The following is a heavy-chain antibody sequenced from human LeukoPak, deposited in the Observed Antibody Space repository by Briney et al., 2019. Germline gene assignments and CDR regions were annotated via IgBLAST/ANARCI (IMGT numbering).Heavy chain of an antibody. D-gene: IGHD2-2*01. V-gene: IGHV1-3*01. J-gene: IGHJ4*02. CDR2: INAGNGNT. CDR3: ATDRGCSSTSCPFDY. Sequence: ASVKVSCKASGYTFTDYNIHWVRQAPGQRLEWMGWINAGNGNTKYSQKFQGRVTITRDTSASTAYMELSSLRSEDTAVYYCATDRGCSSTSCPFDYWGQGTLVTVSS. CDR1: GYTFTDYN.